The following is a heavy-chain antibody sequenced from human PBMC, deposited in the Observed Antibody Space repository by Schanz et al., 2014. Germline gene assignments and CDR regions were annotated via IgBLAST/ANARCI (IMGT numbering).Heavy chain of an antibody. CDR3: AREAAASARWFDP. CDR1: GYTFTGYY. D-gene: IGHD6-13*01. CDR2: ISPYNGGT. V-gene: IGHV1-2*06. Sequence: QVQLVQSGAEVKTPGASVKVSCKAPGYTFTGYYIHWVRQAPGQGLEWMGRISPYNGGTNYAQKFQGRVTMTMDTSISTAYMELTSLRSDDTAVYYCAREAAASARWFDPWGQGTLVTVSS. J-gene: IGHJ5*02.